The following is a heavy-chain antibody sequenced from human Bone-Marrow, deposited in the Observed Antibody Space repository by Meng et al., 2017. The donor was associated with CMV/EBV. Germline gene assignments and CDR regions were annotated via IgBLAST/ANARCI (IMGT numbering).Heavy chain of an antibody. J-gene: IGHJ4*02. CDR3: ARDLDIVVVGGVNY. CDR1: GYTFTRYY. CDR2: INPNSGGT. Sequence: ASVKVSCKASGYTFTRYYMHWVRQAPGQGLEWMGWINPNSGGTNYAQKFQGRVTMTRDTSISTAYMELSRLRSDDTAVYYCARDLDIVVVGGVNYWGQGTLVTVSS. D-gene: IGHD2-2*03. V-gene: IGHV1-2*02.